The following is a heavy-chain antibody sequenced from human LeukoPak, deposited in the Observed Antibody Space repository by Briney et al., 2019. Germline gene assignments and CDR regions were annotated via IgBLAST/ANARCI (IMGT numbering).Heavy chain of an antibody. Sequence: PGGSLRLSCAASGFTFSSYAMHWVRQAPGKGLEWVAVISYDGSNKYYADSVKGRFTISRDNSKNTLYLQMNSLRAEDTAVYYCARDREAGIVGFRGFDYWGQGTLVTVSS. J-gene: IGHJ4*02. CDR3: ARDREAGIVGFRGFDY. D-gene: IGHD1-26*01. CDR1: GFTFSSYA. CDR2: ISYDGSNK. V-gene: IGHV3-30*04.